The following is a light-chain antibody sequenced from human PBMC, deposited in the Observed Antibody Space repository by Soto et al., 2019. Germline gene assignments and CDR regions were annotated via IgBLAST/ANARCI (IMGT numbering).Light chain of an antibody. CDR2: EVN. Sequence: QPALTQPPSASGSPGQSVTISCTGTNSDVGGYNYVSWYQQHPGKVPKLMIYEVNKRPSGVPDRFSGSKSGNTASLTVSGLQAEDEADYYCTSYAGGNNVFGTGTKVTVL. CDR1: NSDVGGYNY. J-gene: IGLJ1*01. V-gene: IGLV2-8*01. CDR3: TSYAGGNNV.